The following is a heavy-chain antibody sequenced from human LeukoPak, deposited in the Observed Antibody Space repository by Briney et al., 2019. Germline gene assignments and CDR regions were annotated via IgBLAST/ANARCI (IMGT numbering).Heavy chain of an antibody. Sequence: ASVKVSCKASGYTFTDYYMHWVRQAPGQGLEWMGRINPNSGGTNYAQKFQGRVTMTRDTSISTAYMELSRLRSEDTAVYYCARVGRRIVGAATRWYYFDYWGQGTLVTVSS. CDR2: INPNSGGT. D-gene: IGHD1-26*01. J-gene: IGHJ4*02. CDR3: ARVGRRIVGAATRWYYFDY. V-gene: IGHV1-2*06. CDR1: GYTFTDYY.